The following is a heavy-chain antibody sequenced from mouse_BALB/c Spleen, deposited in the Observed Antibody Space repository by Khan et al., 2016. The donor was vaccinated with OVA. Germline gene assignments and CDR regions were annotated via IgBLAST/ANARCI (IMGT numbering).Heavy chain of an antibody. CDR1: GHTFTNFG. Sequence: QIQLVQSGPELKKPGETVKISCKASGHTFTNFGMNWVKQAPGKGLKSMGWINTYTGEPTYADDFNGRFAFSLEASASTAYLQINNLTNEDTATYFCARPPYFSYAMDNWGQGTSVTVSS. CDR3: ARPPYFSYAMDN. J-gene: IGHJ4*01. D-gene: IGHD2-10*01. V-gene: IGHV9-3-1*01. CDR2: INTYTGEP.